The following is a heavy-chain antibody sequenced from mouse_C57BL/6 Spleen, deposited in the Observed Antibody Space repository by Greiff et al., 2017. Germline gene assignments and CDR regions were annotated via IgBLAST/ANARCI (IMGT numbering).Heavy chain of an antibody. CDR3: ERPDDGYYGCAY. Sequence: VQLKESGGGLVKPGGSLKLSCAASGFTFSDYGMHWVRQAPEKGLEWVAYVSSCSSTIYYADTVKGRFTISRENAKNTLFLQMNSRRSEDTAMYYCERPDDGYYGCAYWGQGTLVTVSA. CDR2: VSSCSSTI. J-gene: IGHJ3*01. V-gene: IGHV5-17*01. CDR1: GFTFSDYG. D-gene: IGHD2-3*01.